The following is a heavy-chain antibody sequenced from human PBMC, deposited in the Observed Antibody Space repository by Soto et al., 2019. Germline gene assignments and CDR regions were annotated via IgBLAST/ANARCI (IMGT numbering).Heavy chain of an antibody. Sequence: ASVKVSCRASGYTFTSYSISWVRQAPGQGLEWMGWISAYNGNTNYAQKLQGRVTMTTDTSTSTAYMELRSLRSDDTAVYYCARDRHPRTLAVSEAPFDYWGQGTLVTVSS. J-gene: IGHJ4*02. CDR1: GYTFTSYS. V-gene: IGHV1-18*01. CDR2: ISAYNGNT. CDR3: ARDRHPRTLAVSEAPFDY. D-gene: IGHD6-6*01.